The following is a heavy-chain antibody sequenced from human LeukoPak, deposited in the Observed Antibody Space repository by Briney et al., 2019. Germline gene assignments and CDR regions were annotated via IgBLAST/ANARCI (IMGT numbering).Heavy chain of an antibody. CDR2: ISSSSSTI. J-gene: IGHJ4*02. Sequence: GGSLRLSCAASGFTFSSYSMKWVRQAPGKGLEWVSYISSSSSTIYYADSVKGRFTISRDNAKNSLYLQMNSLRAEDTAVYYCARAPPPSGYYDSSGYSDYFDYWGQGTLVTVSS. CDR3: ARAPPPSGYYDSSGYSDYFDY. D-gene: IGHD3-22*01. CDR1: GFTFSSYS. V-gene: IGHV3-48*01.